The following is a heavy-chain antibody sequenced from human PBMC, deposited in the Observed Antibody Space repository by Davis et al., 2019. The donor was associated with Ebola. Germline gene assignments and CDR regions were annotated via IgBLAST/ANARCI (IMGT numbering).Heavy chain of an antibody. J-gene: IGHJ4*02. V-gene: IGHV3-73*01. Sequence: GGSLRLSCAASGFTFSGSAMHWVRQASGKGLEWVGRIRSKANSYATAYAASVKGRFTISRDDSKNTAYLQMNSMKTEDTAVYYCTQTSGDVDYWGQGTLVTVSS. CDR1: GFTFSGSA. D-gene: IGHD4-17*01. CDR2: IRSKANSYAT. CDR3: TQTSGDVDY.